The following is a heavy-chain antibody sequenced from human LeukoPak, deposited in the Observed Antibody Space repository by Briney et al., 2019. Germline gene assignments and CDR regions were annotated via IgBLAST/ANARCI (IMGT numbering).Heavy chain of an antibody. Sequence: SETLSLTCTVSGGSISSYFWSWIRQPPGKGLEWIGYIYYSGTTNYNPSLKSRVTISVDKSKNQFSLKLSSVTAADTAVYYCARCLDVYYDSSGLDYWGQGTLVTVSS. CDR2: IYYSGTT. V-gene: IGHV4-59*12. D-gene: IGHD3-22*01. CDR1: GGSISSYF. CDR3: ARCLDVYYDSSGLDY. J-gene: IGHJ4*02.